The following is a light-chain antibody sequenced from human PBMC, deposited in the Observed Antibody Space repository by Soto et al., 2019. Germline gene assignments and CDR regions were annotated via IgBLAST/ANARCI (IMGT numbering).Light chain of an antibody. J-gene: IGKJ2*01. V-gene: IGKV3-15*01. Sequence: EIVLTQSPGTLSVSPGERANLSCRASQSVSTNLAWFQQKPGQAPRLLIYGASTRATGIPARFSGSGSGTEFALTINSLQSEDLAVCYCQQSNNWPFSFGQGTKLE. CDR2: GAS. CDR1: QSVSTN. CDR3: QQSNNWPFS.